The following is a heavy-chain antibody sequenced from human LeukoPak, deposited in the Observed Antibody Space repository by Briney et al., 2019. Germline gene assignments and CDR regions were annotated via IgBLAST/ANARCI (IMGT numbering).Heavy chain of an antibody. CDR1: GGTFSSYA. D-gene: IGHD3-22*01. J-gene: IGHJ4*02. CDR3: ATKPPAGYYYDSSGYFDY. CDR2: IIPILGIA. Sequence: SVKASCNASGGTFSSYAISWVRQAPGQGLEWMGRIIPILGIANYAQKFQGRVTMTEDTSTDTAYMEQSSLRSEDTAVYYCATKPPAGYYYDSSGYFDYWGQGTLVTVSS. V-gene: IGHV1-69*04.